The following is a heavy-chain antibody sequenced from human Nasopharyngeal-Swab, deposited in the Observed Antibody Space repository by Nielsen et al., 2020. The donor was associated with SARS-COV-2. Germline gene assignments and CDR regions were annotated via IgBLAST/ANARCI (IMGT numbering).Heavy chain of an antibody. J-gene: IGHJ6*02. CDR3: ARVRRQLQHGMDV. Sequence: GESLKISCAASGFTFSSYSMNWVRQAPGKGLEWVSSISSSSSYIYYADSVKGRFTISRDNAKNSLYLQMNSLRAEDTAVYYCARVRRQLQHGMDVWGQGTTVTVSS. CDR1: GFTFSSYS. CDR2: ISSSSSYI. V-gene: IGHV3-21*01. D-gene: IGHD2-2*01.